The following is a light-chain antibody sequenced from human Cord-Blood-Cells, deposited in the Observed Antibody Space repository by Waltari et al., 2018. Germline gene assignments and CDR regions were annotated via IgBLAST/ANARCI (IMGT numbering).Light chain of an antibody. CDR2: DAS. J-gene: IGKJ5*01. Sequence: DIVLTQSPATVSLSPGERATLSCRASQSVSSYLAWYQQKPGQAPRLLSYDASNRATGIPARFSGSGSGTDFTLTISSLEPEDLAVYYCQQRSNWPPITFGQGTRLEIK. CDR1: QSVSSY. V-gene: IGKV3-11*01. CDR3: QQRSNWPPIT.